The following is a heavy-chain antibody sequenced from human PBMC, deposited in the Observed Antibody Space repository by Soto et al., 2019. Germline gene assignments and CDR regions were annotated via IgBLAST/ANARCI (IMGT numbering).Heavy chain of an antibody. CDR3: ERTSIVGATTNWFEP. CDR2: MNPNSGNT. J-gene: IGHJ5*02. CDR1: GYPLTSYD. D-gene: IGHD1-26*01. V-gene: IGHV1-8*01. Sequence: SVKTSSKAPGYPLTSYDIKLVRQATGQGLEWMGWMNPNSGNTGYAQKLQGRVTMTRNTSISTDYMELSSLRSEDTAVYYCERTSIVGATTNWFEPWGRGTLVTVSS.